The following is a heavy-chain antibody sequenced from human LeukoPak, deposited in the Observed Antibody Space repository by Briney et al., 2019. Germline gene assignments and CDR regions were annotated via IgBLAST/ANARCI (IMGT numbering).Heavy chain of an antibody. CDR3: ASRYYYDSSGYKDAFDI. CDR1: GYTFTGYY. CDR2: INPNSGGT. Sequence: ASVKVSCKASGYTFTGYYMHWVRQAPGQGLEWMGWINPNSGGTNYAQKFQGRVTMTRDTSISTAYMELSRLRSDDTAVYYCASRYYYDSSGYKDAFDIWAKGQWSPSLQ. J-gene: IGHJ3*02. D-gene: IGHD3-22*01. V-gene: IGHV1-2*02.